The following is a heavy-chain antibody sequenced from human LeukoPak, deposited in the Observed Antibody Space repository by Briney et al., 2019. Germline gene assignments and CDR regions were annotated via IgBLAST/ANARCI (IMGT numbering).Heavy chain of an antibody. J-gene: IGHJ4*02. CDR3: ARVLVGASHFDY. CDR2: IYYSGST. Sequence: SETLSLTCTVSGGSISSYYWSWIRQPPGKGLEWIGYIYYSGSTNYNPSLKSRVTISVDTSKNQFSLKLSSVTAADTAVYYCARVLVGASHFDYWGQGTLVTVSS. V-gene: IGHV4-59*01. D-gene: IGHD1-26*01. CDR1: GGSISSYY.